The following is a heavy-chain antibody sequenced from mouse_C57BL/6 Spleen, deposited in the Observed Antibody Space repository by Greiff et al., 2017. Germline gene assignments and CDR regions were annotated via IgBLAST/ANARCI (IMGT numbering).Heavy chain of an antibody. J-gene: IGHJ2*01. D-gene: IGHD2-5*01. CDR3: ARRGSNYGVDD. Sequence: QVQLQQSGPELVKPGASVKISCKASGYAFSSSWMNWVKQRPGKGLEWLGRIYPGDGDTNYNGKFKGKATLTADKSSSTAYMQLSSLTSEDSAVYFCARRGSNYGVDDWGQGTTLTVSS. V-gene: IGHV1-82*01. CDR2: IYPGDGDT. CDR1: GYAFSSSW.